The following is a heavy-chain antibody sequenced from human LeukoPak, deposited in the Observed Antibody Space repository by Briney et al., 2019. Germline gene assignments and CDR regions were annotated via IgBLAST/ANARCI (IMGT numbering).Heavy chain of an antibody. J-gene: IGHJ4*01. D-gene: IGHD2-2*01. V-gene: IGHV3-7*01. Sequence: GGSLRLSCAASGLTFGWHWMSWLRQAPGKGLECVAHISADGTEKSYVDSLKGRFTISRDNAKNSLYLEMSSLRVEDTAVYYCARLSGPAAADYWGQGTLIAVSS. CDR3: ARLSGPAAADY. CDR1: GLTFGWHW. CDR2: ISADGTEK.